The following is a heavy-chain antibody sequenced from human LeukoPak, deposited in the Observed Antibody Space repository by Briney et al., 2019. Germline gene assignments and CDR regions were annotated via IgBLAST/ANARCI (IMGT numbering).Heavy chain of an antibody. CDR2: IIPIFGTA. CDR3: ARATKYCSSSSRPWE. J-gene: IGHJ4*02. CDR1: GGTFSSYA. D-gene: IGHD2-2*01. Sequence: SVKVSCKASGGTFSSYAISWVRQAPGQGLEWMGGIIPIFGTANYAQKFQGRVTITTDESTSTAYMELSSLRSEDTAVYYCARATKYCSSSSRPWEWGQGTLVAVSS. V-gene: IGHV1-69*05.